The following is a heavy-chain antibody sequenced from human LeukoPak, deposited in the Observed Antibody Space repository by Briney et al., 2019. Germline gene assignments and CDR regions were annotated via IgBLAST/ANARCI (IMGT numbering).Heavy chain of an antibody. CDR1: GGSISSGDYY. V-gene: IGHV4-30-4*08. CDR3: ARPHLQYHRYWYFDL. CDR2: IYHSGST. Sequence: PSQTLSLTCTVSGGSISSGDYYWSWIRQPPGKGLEWIGYIYHSGSTYYNPSLKSRVTISVDRSKNQFSLKLSSVTAADTAVYYCARPHLQYHRYWYFDLWGRGTLVTVSS. J-gene: IGHJ2*01. D-gene: IGHD4-11*01.